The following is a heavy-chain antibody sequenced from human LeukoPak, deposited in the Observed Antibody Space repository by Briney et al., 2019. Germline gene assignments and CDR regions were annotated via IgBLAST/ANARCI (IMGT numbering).Heavy chain of an antibody. CDR3: ATQGVLDAFDI. CDR2: IKSRADGGTP. J-gene: IGHJ3*02. Sequence: GGSLRLSCAASGFDLSTYEMNWVRQAPGKGLEWVGRIKSRADGGTPDYAAPVTGRFTISRDDSNGTLFLQMNSLTTEDTAVYYCATQGVLDAFDIWGQGTMVIVSS. CDR1: GFDLSTYE. D-gene: IGHD3-10*01. V-gene: IGHV3-15*01.